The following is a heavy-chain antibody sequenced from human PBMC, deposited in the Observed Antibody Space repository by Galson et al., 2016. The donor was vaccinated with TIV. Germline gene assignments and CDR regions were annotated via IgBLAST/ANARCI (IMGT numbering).Heavy chain of an antibody. CDR3: ARLGPSSVFDN. J-gene: IGHJ4*02. V-gene: IGHV3-30-3*01. CDR2: ISYDGSNK. Sequence: SLRLSCAASGFTFNSYDMHWVRQPPGKGLEWVAVISYDGSNKYYADSVKGRFTVSRDKSKNTLFLQLDSLRTEDTAVYYCARLGPSSVFDNWGQGALVTVSS. CDR1: GFTFNSYD.